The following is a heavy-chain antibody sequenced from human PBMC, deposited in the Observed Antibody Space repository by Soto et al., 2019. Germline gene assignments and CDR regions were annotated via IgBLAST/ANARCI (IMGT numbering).Heavy chain of an antibody. CDR1: GGSISSGGYY. J-gene: IGHJ4*02. D-gene: IGHD3-9*01. CDR2: IYYSGST. V-gene: IGHV4-31*03. Sequence: PSETLSLTCTVSGGSISSGGYYRSWIRQHPGKGLEWIGYIYYSGSTYYNPSLKSRVTISVDTSKNQFSLRAEDTAVYYCAKGSQYDILTAYHAFDYWGQGTLVTVSS. CDR3: AKGSQYDILTAYHAFDY.